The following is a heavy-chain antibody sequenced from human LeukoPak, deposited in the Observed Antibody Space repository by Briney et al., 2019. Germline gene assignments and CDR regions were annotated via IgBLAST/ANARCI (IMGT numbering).Heavy chain of an antibody. CDR3: ARDLVGSGTEGY. D-gene: IGHD3-10*01. CDR1: GFTFNSYT. Sequence: GRSLRLSCAASGFTFNSYTMHWVRQAPGKGLEWVAVISNDGNNKYYAESVKGRFTISRDNSKSTLYLQMNVLRAEDTAVYYCARDLVGSGTEGYWGQGTLVTVSS. CDR2: ISNDGNNK. V-gene: IGHV3-30*04. J-gene: IGHJ4*02.